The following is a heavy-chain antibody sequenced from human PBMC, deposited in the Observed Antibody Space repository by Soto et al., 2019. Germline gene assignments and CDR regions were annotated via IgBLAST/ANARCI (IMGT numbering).Heavy chain of an antibody. Sequence: GSLRLSCAASGFSFNTYEMNWVRQAPGKGLEWVSYISTSGSTIYYADSVKGRFTISRDNGKNSLYLQMNSLRAEDTAVYYCAYGGSCDYWGQGTQVTVSS. V-gene: IGHV3-48*03. CDR2: ISTSGSTI. D-gene: IGHD1-26*01. CDR3: AYGGSCDY. J-gene: IGHJ4*02. CDR1: GFSFNTYE.